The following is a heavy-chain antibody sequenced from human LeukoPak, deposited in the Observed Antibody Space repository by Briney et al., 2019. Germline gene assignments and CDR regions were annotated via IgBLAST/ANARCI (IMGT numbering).Heavy chain of an antibody. Sequence: ASVKVSCKASGYTFTSYGINWVRQAPGQGLEWMGWISNYNGNTNYAQKLQGRVTMTTDTSTSTAYMELRSLRSDDTAVYYCARDKWEPRYAFDIWGQGTMVTVSS. D-gene: IGHD1-26*01. J-gene: IGHJ3*02. CDR2: ISNYNGNT. CDR3: ARDKWEPRYAFDI. CDR1: GYTFTSYG. V-gene: IGHV1-18*01.